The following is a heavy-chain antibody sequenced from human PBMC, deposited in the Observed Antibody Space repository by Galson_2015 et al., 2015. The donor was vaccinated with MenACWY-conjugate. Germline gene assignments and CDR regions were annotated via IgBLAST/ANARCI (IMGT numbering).Heavy chain of an antibody. J-gene: IGHJ6*02. CDR3: ARHPPGGRGMDV. V-gene: IGHV5-51*01. CDR2: ISPDDSNT. D-gene: IGHD1-26*01. Sequence: QSGAEVKKPGESLKISRKGSGYNFSTYWIGWVRQMPGKGLEWMGLISPDDSNTRYSPAFQGQVTISADRSISTAYLQWNTLQASDTAIYYCARHPPGGRGMDVWGQGTTVTVSS. CDR1: GYNFSTYW.